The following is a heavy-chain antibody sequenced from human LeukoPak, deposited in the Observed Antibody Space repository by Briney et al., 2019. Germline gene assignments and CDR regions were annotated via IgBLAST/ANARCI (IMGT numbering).Heavy chain of an antibody. D-gene: IGHD4-17*01. CDR1: GYSISSGYY. CDR3: ATTTVTTSAGFDY. CDR2: IYHSGST. J-gene: IGHJ4*02. Sequence: PSETLSLTCTVSGYSISSGYYWGWIRQPPGKGLEWIGSIYHSGSTYYNPSLKSRVTISVDTSKNQFSLKLSSVTAADTAVYYCATTTVTTSAGFDYWGQGTLVTVSS. V-gene: IGHV4-38-2*02.